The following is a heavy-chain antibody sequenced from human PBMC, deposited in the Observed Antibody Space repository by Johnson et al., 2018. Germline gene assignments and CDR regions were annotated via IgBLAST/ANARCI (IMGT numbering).Heavy chain of an antibody. CDR2: IWYDGSNK. Sequence: QVQLVQSGGGVVQPGRSLRLSCAASGFTFSSYGMHWVRQAPGKGLEWVAVIWYDGSNKYYADSVKGRFTISRDNSKNTLYLQMNSLRAEDTAGYYCARDRGYGSGSYGAFDIWGQGTMVTVSS. D-gene: IGHD3-10*01. V-gene: IGHV3-33*01. CDR3: ARDRGYGSGSYGAFDI. J-gene: IGHJ3*02. CDR1: GFTFSSYG.